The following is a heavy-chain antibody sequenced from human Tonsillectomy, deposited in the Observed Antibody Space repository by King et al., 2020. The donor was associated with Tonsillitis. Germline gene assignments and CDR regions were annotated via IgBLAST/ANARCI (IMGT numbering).Heavy chain of an antibody. V-gene: IGHV4-59*01. CDR2: MYYRGNT. CDR3: ARDGQSACIDY. Sequence: QMQESGPGLVKSSETLSLTCSVSGDSMTGYSWTWIREPPGKGLEWIGYMYYRGNTKYNPALSSRVTISLDTAKKQVFLKLNSVTTADTAVYFCARDGQSACIDYWGQGTLVTVSS. D-gene: IGHD3/OR15-3a*01. CDR1: GDSMTGYS. J-gene: IGHJ4*02.